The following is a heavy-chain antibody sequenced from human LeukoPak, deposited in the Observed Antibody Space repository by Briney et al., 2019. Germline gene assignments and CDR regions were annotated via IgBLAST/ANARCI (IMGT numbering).Heavy chain of an antibody. CDR2: INPNSGGT. CDR3: ARSRDGCNWAIHY. V-gene: IGHV1-2*02. D-gene: IGHD5-24*01. CDR1: GYTFTGYY. Sequence: EASVKVSCKTSGYTFTGYYMHWVRQAPGQGLEWMGWINPNSGGTDYAQKFQGRVTMTRDTSISTAYMELSRLTSDDTAVYYCARSRDGCNWAIHYWGQGTLVTVSS. J-gene: IGHJ4*02.